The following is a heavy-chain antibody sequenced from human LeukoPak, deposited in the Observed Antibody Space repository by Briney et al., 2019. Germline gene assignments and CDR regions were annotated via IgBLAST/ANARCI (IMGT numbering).Heavy chain of an antibody. CDR2: ISGSSSYI. CDR1: AFTFSSYS. D-gene: IGHD2-21*02. J-gene: IGHJ4*02. V-gene: IGHV3-21*01. Sequence: GGSLRLSCAASAFTFSSYSMNWVRQAPGKGLEWVSSISGSSSYIFCADSVKGRFTISRDNAKNSLYLQMNSLRADDTAVYYCARDYLYCGGDCFVDYWGQGALVTVSS. CDR3: ARDYLYCGGDCFVDY.